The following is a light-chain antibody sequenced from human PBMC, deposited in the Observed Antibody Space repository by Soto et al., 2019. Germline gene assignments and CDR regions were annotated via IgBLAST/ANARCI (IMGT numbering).Light chain of an antibody. J-gene: IGKJ4*01. Sequence: EIVRTQSPATLSVSPGERATLSCRASQSVSSNLAWYQQRPGQAPRLLIYGASTRATGIPARFSGSGSGTEFTLTISSLQSEDFAVYYCHQYNNWPLTFGGGTKVEIK. CDR2: GAS. V-gene: IGKV3-15*01. CDR3: HQYNNWPLT. CDR1: QSVSSN.